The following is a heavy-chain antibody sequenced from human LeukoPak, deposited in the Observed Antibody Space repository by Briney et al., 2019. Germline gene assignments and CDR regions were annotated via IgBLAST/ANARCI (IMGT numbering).Heavy chain of an antibody. V-gene: IGHV1-46*01. J-gene: IGHJ6*02. Sequence: GASVKVSCKASGYTFTSYYMHWVRQAPGQGLEWMGLINPSGGSTSYAQKFQGRVTMTWDTSTSTVYMELSSLRSEDTAVYYCARAPREQLGPYYYYGMDVWGQGTTVTVSS. CDR1: GYTFTSYY. CDR2: INPSGGST. D-gene: IGHD6-13*01. CDR3: ARAPREQLGPYYYYGMDV.